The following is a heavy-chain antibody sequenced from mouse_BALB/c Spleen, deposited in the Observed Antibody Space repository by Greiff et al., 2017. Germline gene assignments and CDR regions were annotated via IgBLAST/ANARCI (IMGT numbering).Heavy chain of an antibody. D-gene: IGHD2-13*01. CDR2: ISNLAYSI. J-gene: IGHJ3*01. CDR1: GFTFSDYG. Sequence: DVMLVESGGGLVQPGGSRKLSCAASGFTFSDYGMAWVRQAPGKGPEWVAFISNLAYSIYYADTVTGRFTISRENAKNTLYLEMSSLRSEDTAMYYCARDGDYSAWFAYWGQGTLVTVSA. CDR3: ARDGDYSAWFAY. V-gene: IGHV5-15*02.